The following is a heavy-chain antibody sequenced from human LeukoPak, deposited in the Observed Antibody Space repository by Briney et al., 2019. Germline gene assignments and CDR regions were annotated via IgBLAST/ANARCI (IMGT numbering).Heavy chain of an antibody. CDR2: IIPIFGTA. D-gene: IGHD3-3*01. V-gene: IGHV1-69*13. CDR1: VGTFSSYA. Sequence: SVKVSCKASVGTFSSYAISWVRQAPRQGLEWMGGIIPIFGTATYAHKFQSRVAITSDESTNTAYMQLRSLRSEEHAVFYCSSGGVVIQSSSYFDYWGQGTLVTVSS. J-gene: IGHJ4*02. CDR3: SSGGVVIQSSSYFDY.